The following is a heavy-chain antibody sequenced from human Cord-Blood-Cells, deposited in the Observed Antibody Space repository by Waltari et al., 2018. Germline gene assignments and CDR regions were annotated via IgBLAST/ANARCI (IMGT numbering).Heavy chain of an antibody. Sequence: QVQLVQSGAEVKKLGSSVKVSCKASGGTFSSYAISWVRQAPGQGLEWMGGIIPILGIANYAQKFQGRVTITADKSTNTAYMELSSLRSEDTAVYYCAREQIAAAGKGNWFDPWGQGTLVTVSS. V-gene: IGHV1-69*10. CDR1: GGTFSSYA. CDR2: IIPILGIA. CDR3: AREQIAAAGKGNWFDP. D-gene: IGHD6-13*01. J-gene: IGHJ5*02.